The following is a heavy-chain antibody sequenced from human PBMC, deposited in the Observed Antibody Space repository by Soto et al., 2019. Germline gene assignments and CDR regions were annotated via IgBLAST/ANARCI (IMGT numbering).Heavy chain of an antibody. CDR3: ARTPDSSYDSSGYYYPYYFDY. CDR2: IYTSGST. Sequence: PSETLSLTCTVSGGSISSYYWSWIRQPAGKGLEWIGRIYTSGSTNYNPSLKSRVTMSVDTSKNQFSLKLSSVTAADTAVYYCARTPDSSYDSSGYYYPYYFDYWGQGXLVTVSS. CDR1: GGSISSYY. J-gene: IGHJ4*02. D-gene: IGHD3-22*01. V-gene: IGHV4-4*07.